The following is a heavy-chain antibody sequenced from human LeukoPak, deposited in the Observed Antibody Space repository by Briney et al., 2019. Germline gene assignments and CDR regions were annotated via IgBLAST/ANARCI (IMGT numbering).Heavy chain of an antibody. Sequence: PGGSLRLSCAASGFNFNNYNMNWVRQAPGKALEWVSSITSSGTYIFYADSVKGRFTISRDNAKNSLYLQLSTLGPEDTAVYYCARDPYSGNYGNDYYYYMDVWGKGTTVTISS. D-gene: IGHD1-26*01. CDR1: GFNFNNYN. CDR2: ITSSGTYI. J-gene: IGHJ6*03. V-gene: IGHV3-21*01. CDR3: ARDPYSGNYGNDYYYYMDV.